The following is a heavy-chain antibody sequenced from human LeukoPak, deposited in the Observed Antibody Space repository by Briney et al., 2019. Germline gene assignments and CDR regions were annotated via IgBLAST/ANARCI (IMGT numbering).Heavy chain of an antibody. CDR3: ATGFGYNSGDRDY. CDR1: GHTLSESS. J-gene: IGHJ4*02. D-gene: IGHD5-18*01. CDR2: FDPEDGET. Sequence: ASVKVSCKVSGHTLSESSIYWVRQAPGKGLEWMGGFDPEDGETIYAQKFQGRVTMTEDTSTDTAYMELSSLRSEDTAVYYCATGFGYNSGDRDYWSQGTLVTVSS. V-gene: IGHV1-24*01.